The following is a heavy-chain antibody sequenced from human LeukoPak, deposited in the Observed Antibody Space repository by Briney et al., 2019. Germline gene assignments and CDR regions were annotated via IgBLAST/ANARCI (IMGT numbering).Heavy chain of an antibody. D-gene: IGHD6-13*01. Sequence: PSETLSLTCGVYGGSFSDYYWSWIRQPPGKGLEWIGEINHSGSTNYNPSLKSRVTISVDTSKNQFSLKVNSVTAADTAVYYCARGTIAADDYYYMDVWGKGTTVTISS. J-gene: IGHJ6*03. CDR2: INHSGST. CDR3: ARGTIAADDYYYMDV. CDR1: GGSFSDYY. V-gene: IGHV4-34*01.